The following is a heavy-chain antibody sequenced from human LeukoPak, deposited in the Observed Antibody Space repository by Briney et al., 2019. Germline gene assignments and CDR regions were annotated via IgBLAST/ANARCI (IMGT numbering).Heavy chain of an antibody. CDR3: ARDQLLSNYVQGSFDV. V-gene: IGHV3-7*01. D-gene: IGHD4-11*01. Sequence: GGSLRLSCTASGFSFSSYWLTWVRQAPGKGLESVANIKQDGSEKYFVDSVKGRFTISRDNAKNSVYLQMNSLRAEDTAVYYCARDQLLSNYVQGSFDVWGQGATVTVSS. CDR1: GFSFSSYW. J-gene: IGHJ6*02. CDR2: IKQDGSEK.